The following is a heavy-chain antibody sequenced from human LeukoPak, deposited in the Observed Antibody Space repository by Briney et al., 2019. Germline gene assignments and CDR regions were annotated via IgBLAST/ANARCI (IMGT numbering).Heavy chain of an antibody. V-gene: IGHV1-18*01. CDR3: ARLPMVRGVISYYYYYMDV. D-gene: IGHD3-10*01. J-gene: IGHJ6*03. CDR2: ISAYNGNT. CDR1: GYTFTSYG. Sequence: GASVKVSCKASGYTFTSYGISWVRQAPGQGLEWMGWISAYNGNTNYAQKLQGRVTMTTDTSTSTAYMELRSLRSDDTAVYYCARLPMVRGVISYYYYYMDVWGKGTTVTISS.